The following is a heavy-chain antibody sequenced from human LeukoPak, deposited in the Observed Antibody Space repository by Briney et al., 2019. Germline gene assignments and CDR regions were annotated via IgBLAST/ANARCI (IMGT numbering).Heavy chain of an antibody. D-gene: IGHD3-10*01. J-gene: IGHJ3*02. CDR1: GGSISGYY. V-gene: IGHV4-59*08. Sequence: SETLSLTCTVSGGSISGYYWSWIRQPPGKGLEWIGYIYYSGTTNYGPSLKSRLTISKDTSKDQISLKLSSVTAADTAVYYCARHESYLDAFDIWGQGTMVTVSS. CDR3: ARHESYLDAFDI. CDR2: IYYSGTT.